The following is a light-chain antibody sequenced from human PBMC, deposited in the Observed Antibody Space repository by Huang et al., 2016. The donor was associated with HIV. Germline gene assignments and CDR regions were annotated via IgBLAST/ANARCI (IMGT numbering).Light chain of an antibody. CDR1: QIINKY. J-gene: IGKJ2*01. CDR3: QQSYNIPRT. V-gene: IGKV1-39*01. Sequence: DIQMTQAPPSLSAAVGDRVIITCRASQIINKYLNWYQQMPGRAPKLLSYGASSLQGGVSSRFSGSGSGTDFTLTIRDLQPEDTATYHCQQSYNIPRTFGQGTLLEI. CDR2: GAS.